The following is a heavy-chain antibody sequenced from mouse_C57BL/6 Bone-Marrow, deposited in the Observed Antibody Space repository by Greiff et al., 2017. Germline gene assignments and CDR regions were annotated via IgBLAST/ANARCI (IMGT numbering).Heavy chain of an antibody. CDR1: GFTFSSYA. J-gene: IGHJ1*01. CDR2: ISSGGDYT. D-gene: IGHD1-1*01. CDR3: TRHYYCRSGYFDV. V-gene: IGHV5-9-1*02. Sequence: EVQLVEPGEGLVKPGGSLKLSCAASGFTFSSYAMSWVRQTPEKRLEWVAYISSGGDYTYYADTVKGRFTISRDNARNTLYLQMSSLKSEDTAMYYCTRHYYCRSGYFDVWGPGTTVTVSS.